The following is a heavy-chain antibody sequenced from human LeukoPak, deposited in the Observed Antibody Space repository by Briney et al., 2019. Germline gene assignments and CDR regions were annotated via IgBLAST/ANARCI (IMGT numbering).Heavy chain of an antibody. Sequence: GGSLRLSCAASGNYWMYWVRQAPGKGLVWVSHINSDGSWTSYADSVKGRFTISKDNAKNTVYLQMNSLRAEDTAVYYCASFYETYWGRGTLVTVSS. CDR2: INSDGSWT. D-gene: IGHD2/OR15-2a*01. CDR1: GNYW. J-gene: IGHJ4*02. CDR3: ASFYETY. V-gene: IGHV3-74*01.